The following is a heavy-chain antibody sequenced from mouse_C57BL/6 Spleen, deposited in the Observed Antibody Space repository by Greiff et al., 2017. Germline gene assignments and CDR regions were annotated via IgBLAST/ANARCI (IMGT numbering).Heavy chain of an antibody. CDR1: GFTFSSYA. Sequence: DVKLVESGGGLVKPGGSLKLSCAASGFTFSSYAMSWVRQTPEKRLEWVATISDGGSYTYYPDNVKGRFTISRDNAKNNLYLQMSHLKSEDTAMYYCARAYYSNFYARDYWGQGTAVTVSS. CDR2: ISDGGSYT. J-gene: IGHJ4*01. D-gene: IGHD2-5*01. CDR3: ARAYYSNFYARDY. V-gene: IGHV5-4*03.